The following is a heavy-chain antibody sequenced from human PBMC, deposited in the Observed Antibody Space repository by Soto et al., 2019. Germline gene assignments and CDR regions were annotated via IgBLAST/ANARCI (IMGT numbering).Heavy chain of an antibody. CDR2: ISGSGGST. D-gene: IGHD6-13*01. CDR3: AKMGTSSWYMDCFDY. J-gene: IGHJ4*02. Sequence: GGSLRLSCAASGFTFSSYAMSWVRQAPGKGLEWVSAISGSGGSTYYADSVKGRFTISRDNSKNTLYLQMNSLRAEDTAVYYCAKMGTSSWYMDCFDYWGRGSLVTVSS. V-gene: IGHV3-23*01. CDR1: GFTFSSYA.